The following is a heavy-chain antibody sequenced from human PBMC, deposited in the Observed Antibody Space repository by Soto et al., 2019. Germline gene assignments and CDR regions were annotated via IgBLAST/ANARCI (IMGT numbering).Heavy chain of an antibody. D-gene: IGHD3-22*01. CDR2: MHYSGIG. Sequence: QVQLQESGPGLVKPSQTLSLTCTVSGGSISSGAYYWSWIRQHSEKGLEWIGYMHYSGIGYYNPSLSTRVTLSVDTSKHQFSLKLSSVTAADTAVYYCARYYFDNSGYSNWFDPWGRGTLVTVSS. V-gene: IGHV4-31*03. J-gene: IGHJ5*02. CDR1: GGSISSGAYY. CDR3: ARYYFDNSGYSNWFDP.